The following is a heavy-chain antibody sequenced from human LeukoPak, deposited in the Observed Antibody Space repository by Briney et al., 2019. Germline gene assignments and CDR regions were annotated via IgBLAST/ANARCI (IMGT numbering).Heavy chain of an antibody. D-gene: IGHD1-26*01. J-gene: IGHJ4*02. CDR3: AVGRRTDFDY. V-gene: IGHV1-2*02. Sequence: GASVKVSCKASGYTFTDYYIHWVRQAPGLGLEWMGWINPNSGGTNYAQNFQGRVTMTRDTYITTAYMDLSRLRLDDTAVYYCAVGRRTDFDYWGQGTLVTVSS. CDR1: GYTFTDYY. CDR2: INPNSGGT.